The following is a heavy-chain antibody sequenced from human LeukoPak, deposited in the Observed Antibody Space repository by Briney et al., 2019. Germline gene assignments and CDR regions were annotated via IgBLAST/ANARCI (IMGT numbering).Heavy chain of an antibody. D-gene: IGHD6-6*01. CDR1: GFIFSSYG. CDR2: IWYDGSYR. CDR3: AKDAKGSYNWFDP. J-gene: IGHJ5*02. Sequence: PGGSLRLSCTASGFIFSSYGMHWVRQAPGKGLEWVAVIWYDGSYRYSADSVKGRFTISRDNSMNTLYLQMDSLRAEDTALYYCAKDAKGSYNWFDPWGQGTLVIVSS. V-gene: IGHV3-33*06.